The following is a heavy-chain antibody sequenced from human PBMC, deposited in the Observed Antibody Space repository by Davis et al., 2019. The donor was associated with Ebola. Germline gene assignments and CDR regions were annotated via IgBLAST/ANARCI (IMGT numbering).Heavy chain of an antibody. CDR1: GGSISSSNW. CDR3: ARGNWNRTTYYYYYYGMDV. CDR2: IYHSGST. Sequence: SETLSLTCAVSGGSISSSNWWSWVRPPPGKGLEWIGEIYHSGSTNYNPSLKSRVTISVDKSKNQFSLKLSSVTAADTAVYYCARGNWNRTTYYYYYYGMDVWGQGTTVTVSS. J-gene: IGHJ6*02. V-gene: IGHV4-4*02. D-gene: IGHD1-1*01.